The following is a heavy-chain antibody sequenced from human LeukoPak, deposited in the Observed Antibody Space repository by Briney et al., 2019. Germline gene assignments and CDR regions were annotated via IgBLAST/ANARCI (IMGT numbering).Heavy chain of an antibody. CDR1: GGSISSYY. CDR3: ARADSSSWYEDYYYYYMDA. D-gene: IGHD6-13*01. Sequence: SETLSLTCTVSGGSISSYYWSWIRQPPGKGLEWIGYIYYSGSTNYNPSLKSRVTISVDTSKNQFSLKLSSVTAADTAVYYCARADSSSWYEDYYYYYMDAWGKGTTVTVSS. V-gene: IGHV4-59*01. CDR2: IYYSGST. J-gene: IGHJ6*03.